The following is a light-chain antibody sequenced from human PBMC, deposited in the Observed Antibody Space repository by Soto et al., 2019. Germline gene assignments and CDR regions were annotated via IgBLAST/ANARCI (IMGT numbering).Light chain of an antibody. J-gene: IGKJ1*01. V-gene: IGKV3-20*01. Sequence: TVSCRASPSVSSSYLAWYHQKPGQAPRLPVYGASSRATGIPDRFSGSGSGTDFTLTISRLEPEEFAVYYCQQYSRPWTLGQATKV. CDR2: GAS. CDR1: PSVSSSY. CDR3: QQYSRPWT.